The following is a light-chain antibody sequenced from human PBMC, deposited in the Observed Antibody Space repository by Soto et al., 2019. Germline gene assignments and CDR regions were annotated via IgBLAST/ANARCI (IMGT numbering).Light chain of an antibody. CDR3: QYYNDYCWT. Sequence: DNQLTQSPSTLSASVGDRVTITCRASQTISSWLAWYQQKPGKAPNLLIYKTSNLESGVPSRFSGSGSGTEFTLTISSLQPDDFATYYCQYYNDYCWTFGQGTKVEIK. CDR2: KTS. V-gene: IGKV1-5*03. J-gene: IGKJ1*01. CDR1: QTISSW.